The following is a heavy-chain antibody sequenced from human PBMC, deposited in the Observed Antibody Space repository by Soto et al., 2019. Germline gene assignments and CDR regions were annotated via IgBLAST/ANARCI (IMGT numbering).Heavy chain of an antibody. D-gene: IGHD6-19*01. J-gene: IGHJ4*02. Sequence: EVQLVESGGGLVQPGGSLRLSCGASGFRFDIYSMNWVRQAPGKGLEWSAYITSDTNTIKYADSVKGRFTISRDNDKNLVYLQMNSLRDEDTAVYYCARSVEGHFDYWGQGTVVTVSA. V-gene: IGHV3-48*02. CDR1: GFRFDIYS. CDR2: ITSDTNTI. CDR3: ARSVEGHFDY.